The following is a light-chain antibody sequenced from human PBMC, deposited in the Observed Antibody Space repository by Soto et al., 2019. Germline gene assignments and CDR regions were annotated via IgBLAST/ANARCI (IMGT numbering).Light chain of an antibody. CDR2: TVS. CDR3: QHVNSSPFT. Sequence: DIQLTQSPCFLSASVGDRLTITCRASQDIRSSLAWYQQKPGKAPNLLIYTVSTLQSGVPSRFSGSRSGTEFTLTISSLQPEDFATYYCQHVNSSPFTFDGGTKVEI. CDR1: QDIRSS. V-gene: IGKV1-9*01. J-gene: IGKJ4*01.